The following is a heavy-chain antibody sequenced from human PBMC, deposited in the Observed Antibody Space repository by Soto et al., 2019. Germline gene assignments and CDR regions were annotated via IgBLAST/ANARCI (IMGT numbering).Heavy chain of an antibody. CDR3: LRSHGGY. V-gene: IGHV4-59*03. J-gene: IGHJ4*02. CDR2: ISYTGSA. CDR1: GGSMRSYS. Sequence: QVQLQESGPGLVKPSETLSLTCTVSGGSMRSYSWSWFRRPPGGRLELIGCISYTGSADCSPSLKSRSSMSVDTSKYQFSLKWNSVTAAATAVYYCLRSHGGYWGQGIQVTFSS.